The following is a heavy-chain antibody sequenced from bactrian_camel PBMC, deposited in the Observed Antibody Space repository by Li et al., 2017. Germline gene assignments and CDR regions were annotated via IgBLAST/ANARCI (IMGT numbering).Heavy chain of an antibody. CDR3: AAEDQAPWDMGWICNYNS. V-gene: IGHV3S53*01. CDR2: VDSNGVT. CDR1: ESTYRSIC. D-gene: IGHD3*01. J-gene: IGHJ4*01. Sequence: HVQLVESGGGSVQAGGSLTLSCSASESTYRSICMAWFRQAPGSQRETVATVDSNGVTKVAGSVKGRFTLSKDNAKNTLYLCMDNLKPEDTALYTCAAEDQAPWDMGWICNYNSWGQGTHVTVS.